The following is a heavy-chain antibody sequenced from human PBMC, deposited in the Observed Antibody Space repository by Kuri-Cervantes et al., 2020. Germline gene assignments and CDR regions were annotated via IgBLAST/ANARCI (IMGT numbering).Heavy chain of an antibody. CDR2: TYYSGST. V-gene: IGHV4-30-4*08. D-gene: IGHD3-10*01. CDR3: ARAGLGYYGSGSYRSGWVQH. Sequence: SETLSLTCVVSGYSISSGLYWGWIRQPPGKGLEWIGYTYYSGSTYYNPSLKSRVTISVDTSKNQFSLKLSSVTAADTAVYYCARAGLGYYGSGSYRSGWVQHWGQGTLVTVSS. J-gene: IGHJ1*01. CDR1: GYSISSGLY.